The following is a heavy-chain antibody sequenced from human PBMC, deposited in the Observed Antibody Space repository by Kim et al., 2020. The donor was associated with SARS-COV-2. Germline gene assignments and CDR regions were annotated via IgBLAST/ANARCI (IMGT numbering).Heavy chain of an antibody. Sequence: GESLKISCKGSGYSFTSYWISWVRQMPGKGLEWMGRIDPSDSYTNYSPSFQGHVTISADKSISTAYLQWSSLKASDTAMYYCARQEQIDYYDSSGYYKPGDYWGQGTLVTVSS. CDR2: IDPSDSYT. CDR1: GYSFTSYW. D-gene: IGHD3-22*01. J-gene: IGHJ4*02. V-gene: IGHV5-10-1*01. CDR3: ARQEQIDYYDSSGYYKPGDY.